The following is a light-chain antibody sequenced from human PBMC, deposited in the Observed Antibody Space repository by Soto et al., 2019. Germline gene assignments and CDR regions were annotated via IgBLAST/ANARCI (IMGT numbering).Light chain of an antibody. CDR1: QSVLYSSNNKNY. CDR2: SAS. J-gene: IGKJ4*01. V-gene: IGKV4-1*01. Sequence: DIVMTQSPDSLAVSLGERATINCKSSQSVLYSSNNKNYLAWYQQKPGQPPKLLIYSASTRESGVPDRFRGCWTRKSCTLPINSLQAEDVAVHSGQQDDSTPQVTFGGGTKVEIK. CDR3: QQDDSTPQVT.